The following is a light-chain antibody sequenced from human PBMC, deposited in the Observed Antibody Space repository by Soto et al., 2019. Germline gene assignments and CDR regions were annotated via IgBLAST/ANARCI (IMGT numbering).Light chain of an antibody. CDR3: NSYTSNNTYV. CDR2: DVS. Sequence: QSALTQPASVSGSPGQAITISCSGTSSDVGAFNYVSWYQQHPGKAHKLMIYDVSHRPSGVSNRCSGSKSGNTASLTISGLRAEDEADYYCNSYTSNNTYVFGTGTKVTVL. CDR1: SSDVGAFNY. J-gene: IGLJ1*01. V-gene: IGLV2-14*03.